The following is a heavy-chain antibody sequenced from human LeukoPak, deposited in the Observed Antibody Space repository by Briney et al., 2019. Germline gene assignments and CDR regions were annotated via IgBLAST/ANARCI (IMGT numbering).Heavy chain of an antibody. V-gene: IGHV4-39*07. CDR1: GGSISSSSYY. Sequence: SETLSLTCTVSGGSISSSSYYWGWIRQPPGKGLEWIGSIYYSGSTYYNPSLKSRVTISVDTSKNQFSLKLSSVPAADTAVYYCARGLRSSGLDPWGQGTLVTVSS. CDR2: IYYSGST. D-gene: IGHD3-10*01. CDR3: ARGLRSSGLDP. J-gene: IGHJ5*02.